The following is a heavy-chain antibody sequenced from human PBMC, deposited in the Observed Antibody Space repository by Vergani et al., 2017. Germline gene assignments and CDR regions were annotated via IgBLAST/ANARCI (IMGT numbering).Heavy chain of an antibody. CDR1: GGSFSGYY. J-gene: IGHJ4*02. CDR3: ARVMTYYYDSSGYYFDY. Sequence: QVQLQESGPGLVKPSETLSLTCAVYGGSFSGYYWSWIRQPPGKGLDWIGEINHSGSTNYNPSLKSRVTISVATSKNQFSRKLSSVTAADTAVYYCARVMTYYYDSSGYYFDYWGQGTLVTVSS. CDR2: INHSGST. V-gene: IGHV4-34*01. D-gene: IGHD3-22*01.